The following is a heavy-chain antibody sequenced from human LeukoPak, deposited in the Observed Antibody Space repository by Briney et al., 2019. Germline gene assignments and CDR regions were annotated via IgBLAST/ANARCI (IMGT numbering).Heavy chain of an antibody. CDR2: INPNSGGT. D-gene: IGHD2-15*01. Sequence: ASVKVSCKASGYTFTGYYIHWVRQAPGQGVEWMGWINPNSGGTNYAQKFQGRVTMTRDTSISTAYMELVRLRSDDTAVYYCATYCSGGSCYSVDWFDPWGQGTLVTVSS. V-gene: IGHV1-2*02. CDR3: ATYCSGGSCYSVDWFDP. CDR1: GYTFTGYY. J-gene: IGHJ5*02.